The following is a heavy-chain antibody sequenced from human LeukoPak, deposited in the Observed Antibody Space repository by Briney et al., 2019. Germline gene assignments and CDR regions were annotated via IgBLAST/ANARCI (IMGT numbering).Heavy chain of an antibody. CDR1: GFTFSSYS. Sequence: GGSLRLSCAASGFTFSSYSMNWVRQAPGKGLEWVSSISSSSSYIYYADSVKGRFTISRDNAKNSLYLQMNSLRAEDTAVYYCARDGCSSTSCYLYAFDIWGQGTMVTVSS. V-gene: IGHV3-21*01. CDR2: ISSSSSYI. CDR3: ARDGCSSTSCYLYAFDI. J-gene: IGHJ3*02. D-gene: IGHD2-2*01.